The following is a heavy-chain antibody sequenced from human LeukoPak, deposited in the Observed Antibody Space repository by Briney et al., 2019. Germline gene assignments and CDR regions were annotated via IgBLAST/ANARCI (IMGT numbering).Heavy chain of an antibody. J-gene: IGHJ4*02. CDR1: GSSFTIYW. Sequence: GESLKISCKGSGSSFTIYWIGWVRQLPGECLEWMGIIYPSDSDTRYSPSFQGQVTISDDKSISTAYLQWSSLKASDTAMYYCARRRSSGWSVDYWGQGTLVTVSS. CDR3: ARRRSSGWSVDY. D-gene: IGHD6-19*01. CDR2: IYPSDSDT. V-gene: IGHV5-51*01.